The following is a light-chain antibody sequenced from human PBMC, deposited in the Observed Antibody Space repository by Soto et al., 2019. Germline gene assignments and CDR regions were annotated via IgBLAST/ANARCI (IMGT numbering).Light chain of an antibody. CDR2: DAS. J-gene: IGKJ1*01. CDR3: PQYDRLPRT. CDR1: QDISNY. V-gene: IGKV1-33*01. Sequence: DIKMTQSPSSLSASVGDRVTITCQASQDISNYLNWYQQKPGKAPKLLIYDASNLETGVPSRFSGSGSGTDFTFTISSLQPEDIATYYCPQYDRLPRTFGQGTKVDI.